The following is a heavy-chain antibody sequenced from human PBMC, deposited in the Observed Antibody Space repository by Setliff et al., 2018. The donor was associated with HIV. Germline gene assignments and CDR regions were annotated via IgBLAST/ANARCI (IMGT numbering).Heavy chain of an antibody. CDR1: GVSINRTDHY. J-gene: IGHJ5*02. V-gene: IGHV4-39*01. CDR2: VSQSGST. CDR3: ARVPVPGANWFDP. Sequence: PSETLSLTCSVSGVSINRTDHYWGWIRQSPGKSLEWIGSVSQSGSTYYNPSLQSRITISVDRSKNLSSLKLISVTAADQGVYYCARVPVPGANWFDPWGLGTLVTVSS.